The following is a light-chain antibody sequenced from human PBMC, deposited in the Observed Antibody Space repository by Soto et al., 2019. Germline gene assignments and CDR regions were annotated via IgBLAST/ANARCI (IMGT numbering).Light chain of an antibody. CDR2: DTS. V-gene: IGKV3-15*01. CDR1: QSVSSN. Sequence: MTQSPSSVSASVGDRVPITCRASQSVSSNYLAWYQQKPGQTPRLLIYDTSTRATGVPTRFSGSRSGAEFTLTINSLQSEDFAVYYCQTYNNWPLTFGGGTKVDI. CDR3: QTYNNWPLT. J-gene: IGKJ4*01.